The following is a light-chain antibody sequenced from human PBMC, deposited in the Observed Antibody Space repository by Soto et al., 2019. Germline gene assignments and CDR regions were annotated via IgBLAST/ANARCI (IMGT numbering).Light chain of an antibody. J-gene: IGKJ1*01. Sequence: EIVMTQSPATLSVSPGERATLSCRASQSVNSNLAWYQQKPGQAPRLLISGASTRATGIPARFSGGGSGTQFTLTINSLQSEDFAVYYCQQSHNWPRTFGQGTKVEIK. CDR2: GAS. CDR3: QQSHNWPRT. CDR1: QSVNSN. V-gene: IGKV3-15*01.